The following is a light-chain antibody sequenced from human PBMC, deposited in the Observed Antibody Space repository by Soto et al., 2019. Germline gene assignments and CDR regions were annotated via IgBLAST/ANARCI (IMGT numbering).Light chain of an antibody. CDR1: SSDVGRYNY. CDR2: EVT. V-gene: IGLV2-8*01. CDR3: SSYAGNNNLI. Sequence: QSALTQPPSASGSPGQSGTISCTGTSSDVGRYNYVSWYQQHPGKAPKLIIYEVTKRPSGVPDRFSGSKSDNTASLTVSGLQAEDEADYYCSSYAGNNNLIFGGGTKLTVL. J-gene: IGLJ2*01.